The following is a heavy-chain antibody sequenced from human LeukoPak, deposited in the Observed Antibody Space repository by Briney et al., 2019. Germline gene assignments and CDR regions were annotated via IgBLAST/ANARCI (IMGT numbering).Heavy chain of an antibody. Sequence: GGSLRLSCAASGFTFSSYGMHWVRQAPGKGLEWVAVIWYDGSNKYYADSVKGRFTISRDNSKNTLYLQMNSLRAEDTAVYYCARPRSSGWYYFDYWGQGTLVTVSP. CDR3: ARPRSSGWYYFDY. D-gene: IGHD6-19*01. J-gene: IGHJ4*02. CDR1: GFTFSSYG. V-gene: IGHV3-33*01. CDR2: IWYDGSNK.